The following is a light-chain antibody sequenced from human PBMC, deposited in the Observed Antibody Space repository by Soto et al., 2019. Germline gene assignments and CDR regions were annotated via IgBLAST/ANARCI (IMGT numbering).Light chain of an antibody. CDR2: DAS. J-gene: IGKJ4*01. CDR1: QSVSSY. Sequence: EIVLTQSPATLSLSPGERATLSCRASQSVSSYLAWYQQKPGQAPRLLIYDASNRATGIPARLSGSGSGTDFTLTISSREPEDVAVYYWQQRSNWPLTFGGGTKVEIK. CDR3: QQRSNWPLT. V-gene: IGKV3-11*01.